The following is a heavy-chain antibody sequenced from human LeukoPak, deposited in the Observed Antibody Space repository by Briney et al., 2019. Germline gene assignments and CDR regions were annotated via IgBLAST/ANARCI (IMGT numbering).Heavy chain of an antibody. Sequence: ASVKVSCKASGYTFTDYYMHWVRQAPGQGLEWMGWISPNSGGTKFAQKSQGRVTMTRDTSISTVYMELSRLRSDDTAVYYCAIGITGTTGGDAFDVWGQGTMDTVSS. CDR3: AIGITGTTGGDAFDV. D-gene: IGHD1-7*01. J-gene: IGHJ3*01. CDR2: ISPNSGGT. V-gene: IGHV1-2*02. CDR1: GYTFTDYY.